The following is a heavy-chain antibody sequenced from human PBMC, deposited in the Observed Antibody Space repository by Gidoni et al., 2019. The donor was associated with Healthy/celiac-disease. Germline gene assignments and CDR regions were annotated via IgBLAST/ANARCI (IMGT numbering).Heavy chain of an antibody. J-gene: IGHJ6*02. Sequence: EVQLVESGGGMVKPGGSLSLSCAASGFTFSSYSMTWVRQAPGKGLEWVSSISSSSSYIYYADSVKGRFTISRDNAKNSLYLQMNSLRAEDTAVYYCARGECSGGSCYSLGYYGMDVWGQGTTVTVSS. D-gene: IGHD2-15*01. CDR3: ARGECSGGSCYSLGYYGMDV. V-gene: IGHV3-21*01. CDR1: GFTFSSYS. CDR2: ISSSSSYI.